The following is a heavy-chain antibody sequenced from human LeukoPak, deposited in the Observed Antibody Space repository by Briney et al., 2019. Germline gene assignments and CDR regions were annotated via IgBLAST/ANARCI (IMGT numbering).Heavy chain of an antibody. V-gene: IGHV4-34*01. Sequence: SETLSLTCAVYGGSFSGYYWSWIRQPPGKGLDWIGEINHSGSTNYNPSLKSRVTISVDTSKNQFSLNLSSVTAADTAVYYCARRYYYDSSGPIPFDYWGQGTLVTVSS. D-gene: IGHD3-22*01. J-gene: IGHJ4*02. CDR3: ARRYYYDSSGPIPFDY. CDR2: INHSGST. CDR1: GGSFSGYY.